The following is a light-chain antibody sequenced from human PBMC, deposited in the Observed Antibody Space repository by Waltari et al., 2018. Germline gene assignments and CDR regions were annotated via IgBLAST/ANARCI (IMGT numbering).Light chain of an antibody. CDR2: GAS. CDR3: QQYGDSPLYT. J-gene: IGKJ2*01. CDR1: QSAASIY. V-gene: IGKV3-20*01. Sequence: EYVLTQSPGPLSLSPGERATLSCRASQSAASIYLAWYPQKPGQAPRLLIYGASNRATGIPDRFSGSGSGKDFTLTISRLEPEDFAVYYCQQYGDSPLYTFGRGTKLEIK.